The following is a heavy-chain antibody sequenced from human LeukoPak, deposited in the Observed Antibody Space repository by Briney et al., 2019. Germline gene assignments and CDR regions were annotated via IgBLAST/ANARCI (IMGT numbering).Heavy chain of an antibody. CDR1: GDSMEIDY. J-gene: IGHJ5*02. CDR2: IYNSGST. D-gene: IGHD6-13*01. CDR3: AKNRVAAAGTMFAT. Sequence: SETLSLTCSVSGDSMEIDYWIWIRQPAGKGLEWIGRIYNSGSTNYSPSLKSRVTMSIDTSKSQFSLQLTSVTAADTAVYYCAKNRVAAAGTMFATWGQGILVTVSS. V-gene: IGHV4-4*07.